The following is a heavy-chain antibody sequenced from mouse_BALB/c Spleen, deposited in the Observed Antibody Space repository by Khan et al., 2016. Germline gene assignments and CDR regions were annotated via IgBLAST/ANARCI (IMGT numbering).Heavy chain of an antibody. D-gene: IGHD1-2*01. CDR1: GYSITSGYG. CDR3: ARTARIKY. V-gene: IGHV3-2*02. Sequence: EVQLVESGPGLVKPSQSLSLTCTVTGYSITSGYGWNWIRQFPGNKLEWMGYISYSGSTNYNPSLKSRISITRDTSKNTLFLQLNSVTTEDTATYYCARTARIKYWGQGTTLTVSS. CDR2: ISYSGST. J-gene: IGHJ2*01.